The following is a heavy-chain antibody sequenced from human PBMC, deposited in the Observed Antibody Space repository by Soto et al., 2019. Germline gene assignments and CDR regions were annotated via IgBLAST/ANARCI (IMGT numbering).Heavy chain of an antibody. CDR1: GLTVSGKKY. V-gene: IGHV3-53*01. J-gene: IGHJ3*01. CDR3: ATGHLRENASDL. CDR2: VYDLDGT. D-gene: IGHD5-12*01. Sequence: DVQLVESGGGLIQPGGSLRLSCVASGLTVSGKKYMAWVRQAPGKGPEWVSGVYDLDGTYYADSVRGRFTTSIDSSRTTVYLQMRQLRPEDTALYVCATGHLRENASDLWGQGTMGTVAS.